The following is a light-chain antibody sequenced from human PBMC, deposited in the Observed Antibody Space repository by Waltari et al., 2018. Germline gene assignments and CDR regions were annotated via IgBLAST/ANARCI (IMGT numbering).Light chain of an antibody. J-gene: IGKJ2*01. Sequence: DIQMTQSPSTLSASVGDRVTITCRASQSILTWLAWYQQKPGKAPKLLIYKASNLQSGVPSRFSGSGSGKEFTLTISSLQPDDFATYYCQQYSSHYTFGQRTKLEIK. V-gene: IGKV1-5*03. CDR3: QQYSSHYT. CDR1: QSILTW. CDR2: KAS.